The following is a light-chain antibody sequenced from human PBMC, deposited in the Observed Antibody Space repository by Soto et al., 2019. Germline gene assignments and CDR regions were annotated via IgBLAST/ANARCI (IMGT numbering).Light chain of an antibody. J-gene: IGKJ1*01. V-gene: IGKV3-20*01. Sequence: MVLTQSPGTLSMSPGQRATLSCRASQSVSSSYLAWYQQKTGQAPRLLIYGASSRATGIPDRFSGSGSGTDFTLTISRLEPEDFAVYYCQQYDSSPRTFGQGTKVEVK. CDR2: GAS. CDR3: QQYDSSPRT. CDR1: QSVSSSY.